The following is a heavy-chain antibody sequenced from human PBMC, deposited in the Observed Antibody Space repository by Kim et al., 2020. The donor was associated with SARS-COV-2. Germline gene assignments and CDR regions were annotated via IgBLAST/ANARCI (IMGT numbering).Heavy chain of an antibody. J-gene: IGHJ4*02. Sequence: GGSLRLSCAASGFTFETYAVHWVRQAPGKVLEWVAGLSLDSDKIGYADSVKGRFSISRDNAKTSVYLQMNSLRAEDTALSYCTKDKLPGGADSCGRGTL. CDR2: LSLDSDKI. CDR3: TKDKLPGGADS. V-gene: IGHV3-9*01. CDR1: GFTFETYA. D-gene: IGHD2-15*01.